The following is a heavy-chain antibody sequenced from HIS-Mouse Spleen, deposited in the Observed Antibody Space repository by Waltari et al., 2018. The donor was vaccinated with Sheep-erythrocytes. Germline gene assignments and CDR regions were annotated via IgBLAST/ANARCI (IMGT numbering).Heavy chain of an antibody. V-gene: IGHV3-21*01. Sequence: EVQPVESGGGLVKPGGSLRLSCAASGFTFSSYSMNWVRQAPGKGREWVSSISSSSSYIYYADSVKGRFTISRDNAKNSLYLQMNSLRAEDTAVYYCARDTGTDAFDIWGQGTMVTVSS. CDR2: ISSSSSYI. D-gene: IGHD1-1*01. CDR1: GFTFSSYS. CDR3: ARDTGTDAFDI. J-gene: IGHJ3*02.